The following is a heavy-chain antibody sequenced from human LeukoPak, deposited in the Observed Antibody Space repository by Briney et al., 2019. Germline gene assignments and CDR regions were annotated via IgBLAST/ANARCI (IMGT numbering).Heavy chain of an antibody. CDR3: ARSGWGVIWFGELLY. J-gene: IGHJ4*02. D-gene: IGHD3-10*01. CDR1: GYTFTGYY. Sequence: SVTVSCKTSGYTFTGYYLHWVRQAPEQELEWMGWINYNSGGTNYAQKFQGRVTMTRDKSISTAYMEMSRLRSDDTAVYYCARSGWGVIWFGELLYWGQGTLVTVSS. CDR2: INYNSGGT. V-gene: IGHV1-2*02.